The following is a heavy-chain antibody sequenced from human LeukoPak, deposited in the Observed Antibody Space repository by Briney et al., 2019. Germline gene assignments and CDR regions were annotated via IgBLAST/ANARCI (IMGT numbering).Heavy chain of an antibody. Sequence: GGSVRLSRPSCGFIYSKYWMSWVRQAPGRERDGLGNINQDGSETDYGGYVKGRFTISSDIGKTSLYLQINSLRADDTAVYYGARDQGSMIVVRRSNWYFDLWGRGTLVTVSS. D-gene: IGHD3-22*01. V-gene: IGHV3-7*01. J-gene: IGHJ2*01. CDR2: INQDGSET. CDR1: GFIYSKYW. CDR3: ARDQGSMIVVRRSNWYFDL.